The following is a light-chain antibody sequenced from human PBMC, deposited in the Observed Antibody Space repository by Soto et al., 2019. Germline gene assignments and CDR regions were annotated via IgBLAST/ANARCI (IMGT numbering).Light chain of an antibody. V-gene: IGKV3-20*01. J-gene: IGKJ1*01. CDR2: YSS. Sequence: EIGLTQSPGTRSLSPRESATLPCRASHSVGSTYIAWYQQKPGQAPRLVIYYSSIKAAGIPDRFSGRGSGTPFTLTISRLEPEDFALYYWRQYGDSLLTCRQGTQVEIK. CDR3: RQYGDSLLT. CDR1: HSVGSTY.